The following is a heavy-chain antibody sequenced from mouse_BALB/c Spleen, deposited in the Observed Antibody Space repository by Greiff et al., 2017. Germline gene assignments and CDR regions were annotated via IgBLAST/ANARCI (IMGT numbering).Heavy chain of an antibody. Sequence: EVMLVESGGGLVKPGGSLKLSCAASGFTFSSYAMSWVRQTPEKRLEWVASISSGGSTYYPDSVKGRFTISRDNARNILYLQMSSLRSEDTAMYYCAREEVTTAKGGYYFDYWGQGTTLTVSS. D-gene: IGHD1-2*01. CDR3: AREEVTTAKGGYYFDY. CDR2: ISSGGST. CDR1: GFTFSSYA. V-gene: IGHV5-6-5*01. J-gene: IGHJ2*01.